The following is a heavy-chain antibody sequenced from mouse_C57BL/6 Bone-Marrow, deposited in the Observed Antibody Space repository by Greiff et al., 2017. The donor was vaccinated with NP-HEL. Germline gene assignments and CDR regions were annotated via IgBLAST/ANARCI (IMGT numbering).Heavy chain of an antibody. D-gene: IGHD4-1*02. J-gene: IGHJ2*01. CDR3: ASNWGFDY. CDR2: IDPSDSYT. CDR1: GYTFTSYW. V-gene: IGHV1-50*01. Sequence: VQLQQPGAELVKPGASVKLSCKASGYTFTSYWMQWVKQRPGQGLEWIGEIDPSDSYTNYNQKFKGKATLTVDTSSSTAYMQLSSLTSEDSAVYYCASNWGFDYWGQGTTLTVSS.